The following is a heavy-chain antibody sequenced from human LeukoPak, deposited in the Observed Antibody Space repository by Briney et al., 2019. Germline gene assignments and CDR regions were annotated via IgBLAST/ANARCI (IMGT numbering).Heavy chain of an antibody. CDR2: ISGGGGTT. CDR1: GFTFSSYA. CDR3: AKGNRIRGVINFDY. V-gene: IGHV3-23*01. Sequence: PGGSLRLSCAASGFTFSSYAMTWVRQAPGKGLEWVSAISGGGGTTYYADSVKGRFTTSRDNSKNTLYLQMNSLRAEDTAVYYCAKGNRIRGVINFDYWGQGTLVTVSS. J-gene: IGHJ4*02. D-gene: IGHD3-10*01.